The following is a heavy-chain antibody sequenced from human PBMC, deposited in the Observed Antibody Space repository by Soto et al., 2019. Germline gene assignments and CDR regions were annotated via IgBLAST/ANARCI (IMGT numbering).Heavy chain of an antibody. CDR3: AKDDAHYGMDV. Sequence: QVQLVESGGGVVQPGRSLRLSCAASGFTFSSYGMHWVRQAPGKGLEWVAVISYDGSNKYYADSVKGRFTISRDNSKNTLYLQMNSLRAEDTAVYYCAKDDAHYGMDVWGHGTTVTVSS. V-gene: IGHV3-30*18. J-gene: IGHJ6*02. CDR2: ISYDGSNK. CDR1: GFTFSSYG.